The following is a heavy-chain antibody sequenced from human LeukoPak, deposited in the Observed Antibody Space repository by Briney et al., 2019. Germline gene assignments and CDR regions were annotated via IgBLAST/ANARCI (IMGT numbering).Heavy chain of an antibody. CDR2: FNPSGNT. V-gene: IGHV4-38-2*02. Sequence: SETLSLTCSVSGYSISSNYNWAWIRQPPGKGLEWIGTFNPSGNTYYNPSLKSRVTISVDTSKNQFSLKLSSVTAADTAVYYCARVSMIVVVNFYYYYMDVWGKGTTVTVSS. J-gene: IGHJ6*03. CDR1: GYSISSNYN. D-gene: IGHD3-22*01. CDR3: ARVSMIVVVNFYYYYMDV.